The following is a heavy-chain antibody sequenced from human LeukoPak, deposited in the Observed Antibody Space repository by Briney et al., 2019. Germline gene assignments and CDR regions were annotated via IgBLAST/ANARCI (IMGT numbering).Heavy chain of an antibody. Sequence: GGSLRLSCAASGFTFSSYVMNWVRQAPGEGLEWVGRIKQIRNGGTTDYAAPVKGRFTISRDDSINTLYLQMNSLKTEDTAVYYCASGFSATSHDGYWGQGTLVTVSS. V-gene: IGHV3-15*01. CDR1: GFTFSSYV. CDR2: IKQIRNGGTT. CDR3: ASGFSATSHDGY. D-gene: IGHD1-26*01. J-gene: IGHJ4*02.